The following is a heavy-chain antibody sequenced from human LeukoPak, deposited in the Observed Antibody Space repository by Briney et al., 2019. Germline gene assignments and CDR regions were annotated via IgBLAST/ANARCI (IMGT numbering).Heavy chain of an antibody. Sequence: SETLSLTCAVYGGSFSGYYWSWIRQPPGKGLEWIGEINHSGSTNYNPSLKSRVTISADTSKNQFSLKLSSVTAADTAVYYCARGRGYYYDSSGYYSPFDYWGQGTLVTVSS. CDR1: GGSFSGYY. D-gene: IGHD3-22*01. V-gene: IGHV4-34*01. J-gene: IGHJ4*02. CDR3: ARGRGYYYDSSGYYSPFDY. CDR2: INHSGST.